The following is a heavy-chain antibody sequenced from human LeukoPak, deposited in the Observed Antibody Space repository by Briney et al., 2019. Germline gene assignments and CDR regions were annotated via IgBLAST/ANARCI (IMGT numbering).Heavy chain of an antibody. CDR1: GFTFSSYA. Sequence: GGSLRLSCAASGFTFSSYAMSWVRQAPGKGLEWVSAISGSGGSTYYVDSVKGRITISRDNSKNTLYLQMNSLRAEGTAVYYCAKDGSSWYFDYWGQGTLVTVSS. D-gene: IGHD6-13*01. V-gene: IGHV3-23*01. CDR3: AKDGSSWYFDY. J-gene: IGHJ4*02. CDR2: ISGSGGST.